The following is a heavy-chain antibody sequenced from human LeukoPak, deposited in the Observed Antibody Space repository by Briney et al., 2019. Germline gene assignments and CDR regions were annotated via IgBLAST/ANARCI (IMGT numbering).Heavy chain of an antibody. J-gene: IGHJ4*02. D-gene: IGHD1-26*01. Sequence: GGTLRLSSAASGFTFSSYGMSWVRQAPGKGLEWVSTISGSGGSTYYADSVKGRFTISRDNSKNTLYLQMNSLRAEDTAVFYCAKGGARLHSYYFDYWGQGTLVTVSS. CDR3: AKGGARLHSYYFDY. CDR1: GFTFSSYG. CDR2: ISGSGGST. V-gene: IGHV3-23*01.